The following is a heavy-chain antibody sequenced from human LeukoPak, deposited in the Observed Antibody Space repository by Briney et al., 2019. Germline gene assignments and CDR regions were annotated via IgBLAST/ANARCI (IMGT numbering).Heavy chain of an antibody. CDR3: GINLILAGNYFFDY. J-gene: IGHJ4*01. D-gene: IGHD3-9*01. V-gene: IGHV3-74*01. Sequence: GGSLRLSCAASGFTFSSYWMHWVRRAPGKGLVWVSRISSDGSSTSYADSVMGRFTISRDNAKNTLYLQMNNLRPEDTALYYWGINLILAGNYFFDYGGQGTSVTLPS. CDR2: ISSDGSST. CDR1: GFTFSSYW.